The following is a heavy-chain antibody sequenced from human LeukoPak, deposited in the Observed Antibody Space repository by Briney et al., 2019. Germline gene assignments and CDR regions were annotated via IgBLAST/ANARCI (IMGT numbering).Heavy chain of an antibody. CDR1: GFSISSSSYY. V-gene: IGHV4-39*01. CDR2: IYYSEST. CDR3: ARPQGYQLLDFEY. J-gene: IGHJ4*02. Sequence: SETLSLTCTVSGFSISSSSYYWGWIRQPPGKGREWSGSIYYSESTYYNLSLKSRITISVDTSKNQFSLKLSSVTAADTAVYYCARPQGYQLLDFEYWGQGTLVTVSS. D-gene: IGHD2-2*01.